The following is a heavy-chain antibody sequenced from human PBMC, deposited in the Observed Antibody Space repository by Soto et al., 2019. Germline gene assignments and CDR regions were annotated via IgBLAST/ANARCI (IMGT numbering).Heavy chain of an antibody. D-gene: IGHD2-15*01. CDR1: GGSISSYY. CDR3: ARDELGYCSGGSCYTQYYYYGMDV. V-gene: IGHV4-59*01. Sequence: NPSETLSLTCTVSGGSISSYYWSWIRQPPGKGLEWIGYIYYSGSTNYNPSLKSRVTISVDTSKNQFSLKLSSVTAADTAVYYCARDELGYCSGGSCYTQYYYYGMDVWGQGTTVTVSS. J-gene: IGHJ6*02. CDR2: IYYSGST.